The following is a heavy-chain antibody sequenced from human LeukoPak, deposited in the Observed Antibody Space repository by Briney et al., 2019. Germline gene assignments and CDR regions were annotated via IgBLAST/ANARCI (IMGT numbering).Heavy chain of an antibody. CDR3: ARDSCSGGSCYVDY. Sequence: ASVKVSCKASGYTFTSYGISWVRQAPGQGLEWMGWISAYDGNTNYAQNLQGRVTMTTDTSTTTAYIELRSLRSDDTAVYFCARDSCSGGSCYVDYWGQGTLVTVSS. J-gene: IGHJ4*02. CDR1: GYTFTSYG. V-gene: IGHV1-18*01. CDR2: ISAYDGNT. D-gene: IGHD2-15*01.